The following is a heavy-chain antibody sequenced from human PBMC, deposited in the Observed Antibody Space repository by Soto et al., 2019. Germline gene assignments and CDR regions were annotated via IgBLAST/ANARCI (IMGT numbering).Heavy chain of an antibody. J-gene: IGHJ3*02. V-gene: IGHV3-66*01. CDR2: IYSGGST. D-gene: IGHD3-9*01. CDR1: GFTVSSNY. Sequence: GGSLRLSCAASGFTVSSNYMSWVRQAPGKGLEWVSVIYSGGSTSYADSVKGRFTISRDNPKNTLYLQMNSLRAEDTAVYYCARDSSNFDWLLYPAFDIWGQGTMVTVSS. CDR3: ARDSSNFDWLLYPAFDI.